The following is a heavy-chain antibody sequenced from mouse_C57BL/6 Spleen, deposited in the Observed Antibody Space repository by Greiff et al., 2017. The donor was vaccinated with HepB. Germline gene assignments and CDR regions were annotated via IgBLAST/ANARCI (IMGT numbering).Heavy chain of an antibody. CDR1: GYTFTDYE. J-gene: IGHJ2*01. CDR3: TRLGSSYGD. V-gene: IGHV1-15*01. Sequence: SGAELVRPGASVTLSCKASGYTFTDYEMHWVKQTPVHGLEWIGAIDPETGGTAYNQKFKGKAILTADKSSSTAYMELRSLTSEDSAVYYCTRLGSSYGDWGQGTTLTVSS. D-gene: IGHD1-1*01. CDR2: IDPETGGT.